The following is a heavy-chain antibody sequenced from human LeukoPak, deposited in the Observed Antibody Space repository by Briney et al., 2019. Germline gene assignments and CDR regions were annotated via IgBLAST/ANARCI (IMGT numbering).Heavy chain of an antibody. CDR2: ISWKSGNI. CDR1: GFTFYDYA. CDR3: AKSQYSTVTYYGMDV. D-gene: IGHD4-17*01. V-gene: IGHV3-9*01. J-gene: IGHJ6*02. Sequence: GGYLRLYCAASGFTFYDYAMHWVRQAPGKGLEWVSGISWKSGNIDYAEYVKGRFTISRDNAKNSLYLQMKSLSDEDTALYYCAKSQYSTVTYYGMDVWAKGPRSPSP.